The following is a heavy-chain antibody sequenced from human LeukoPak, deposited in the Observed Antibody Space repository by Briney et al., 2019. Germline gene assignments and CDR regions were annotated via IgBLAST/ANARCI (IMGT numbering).Heavy chain of an antibody. V-gene: IGHV4-4*02. Sequence: SETLSLTCAVSGGSISSSNWWSWVRQPPGKGLEWIGEIYHSGSTNYNPSLKSRVTISVDKSKNQFSLKLSSVTAADTAVYYCARYRIYYDSEGDDHYYYMDVWGKGTTVTISS. CDR1: GGSISSSNW. CDR2: IYHSGST. D-gene: IGHD3-22*01. J-gene: IGHJ6*03. CDR3: ARYRIYYDSEGDDHYYYMDV.